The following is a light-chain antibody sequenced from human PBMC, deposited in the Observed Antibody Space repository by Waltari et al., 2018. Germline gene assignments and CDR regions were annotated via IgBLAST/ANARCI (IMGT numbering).Light chain of an antibody. J-gene: IGKJ1*01. Sequence: DIVLTQSPGTLSLSPGERATLSCRASQSVYSSSLAWYQQKPGPPPRLLMYGASTRATGIPDRFSGSSGSGTDFTLTISRLEPEDFAVYYCQHYGGSSSFGQGTKVEIK. CDR2: GAS. CDR3: QHYGGSSS. V-gene: IGKV3-20*01. CDR1: QSVYSSS.